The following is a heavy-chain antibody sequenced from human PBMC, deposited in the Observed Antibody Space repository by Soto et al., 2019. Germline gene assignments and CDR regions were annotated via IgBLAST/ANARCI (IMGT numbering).Heavy chain of an antibody. D-gene: IGHD1-7*01. CDR1: GFTFSDYY. CDR3: ARFRNSYYYYGTEV. Sequence: PWGSLRLSCAASGFTFSDYYMSWIRQAPGKGLEWVSYISISGSTIYYADSVKGRFTISRDNAKNSLYLQMNSLRAEDTAVYYCARFRNSYYYYGTEVWGNGNTVSVSP. J-gene: IGHJ6*04. CDR2: ISISGSTI. V-gene: IGHV3-11*01.